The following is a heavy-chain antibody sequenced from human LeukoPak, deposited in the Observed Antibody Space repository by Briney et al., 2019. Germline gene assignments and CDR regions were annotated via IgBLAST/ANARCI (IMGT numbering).Heavy chain of an antibody. D-gene: IGHD2-8*01. CDR3: AKPIVLMVYAIDNY. V-gene: IGHV3-23*01. Sequence: PGGSLRLSCAASGFTFSSYAMSWVRQAPGKGLEWVSAISGSGGSTYYADSVKGRFTISRDNSKSTLYLQMNSLRAEDTAVYYCAKPIVLMVYAIDNYWGQGTLVTVSS. CDR2: ISGSGGST. J-gene: IGHJ4*02. CDR1: GFTFSSYA.